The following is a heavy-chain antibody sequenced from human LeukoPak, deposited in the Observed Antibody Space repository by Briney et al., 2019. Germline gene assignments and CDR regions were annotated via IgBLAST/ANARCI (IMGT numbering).Heavy chain of an antibody. V-gene: IGHV4-59*08. CDR2: VYYSGTY. D-gene: IGHD4-23*01. CDR3: ARRHYGGNSDWFDP. J-gene: IGHJ5*02. Sequence: SETLSLTCTVSGGSITSNYWGWIRQPPGKGLEWIGYVYYSGTYNYSPSLKSRVTISVDTSKNQFSLKLSSVTAADTAVYYCARRHYGGNSDWFDPWGQGTLVTVSS. CDR1: GGSITSNY.